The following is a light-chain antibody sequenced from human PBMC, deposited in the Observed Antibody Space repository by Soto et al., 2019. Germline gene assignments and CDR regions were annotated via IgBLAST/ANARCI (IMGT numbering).Light chain of an antibody. CDR2: AAS. CDR3: HHYGFSPT. Sequence: EIVLTQSPGTLSLSPGERATLSCGASQSVSNTYLAWFQHKRGQAPRVLIYAASSRATGIPDRFSGSGSETDFTLTISRLEPEDFAVYYCHHYGFSPTFGGGTKVEIK. CDR1: QSVSNTY. V-gene: IGKV3-20*01. J-gene: IGKJ4*01.